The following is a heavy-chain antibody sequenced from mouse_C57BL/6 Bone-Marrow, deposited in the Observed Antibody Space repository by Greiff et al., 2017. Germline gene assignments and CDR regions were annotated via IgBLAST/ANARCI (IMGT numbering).Heavy chain of an antibody. Sequence: DVKLQESGPGLAKPSQTLSLTCSVTGYSITSDYWNWIRKFPGNKLEYMGYISYSGNTSYNPSLKSRISITRDTSKNQFYLQLNSVTTEDTATYYCARNWDGGDYFDYWGQGTTLTVSS. J-gene: IGHJ2*01. D-gene: IGHD4-1*01. V-gene: IGHV3-8*01. CDR2: ISYSGNT. CDR3: ARNWDGGDYFDY. CDR1: GYSITSDY.